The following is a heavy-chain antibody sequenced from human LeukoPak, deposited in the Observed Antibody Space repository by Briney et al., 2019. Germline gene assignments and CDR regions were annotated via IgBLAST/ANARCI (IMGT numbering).Heavy chain of an antibody. CDR2: ISSSSSYI. CDR3: AKDQRVYGGNSAGDY. D-gene: IGHD4-23*01. J-gene: IGHJ4*02. Sequence: GGSLRLSCAASGFKFSSYSMKWVRQAPGKGLEWVSFISSSSSYIYYADSLKGRFTISRDNSKNTLYLQMNSLRAEDTAVYYCAKDQRVYGGNSAGDYWGQGTLVTVSS. V-gene: IGHV3-21*04. CDR1: GFKFSSYS.